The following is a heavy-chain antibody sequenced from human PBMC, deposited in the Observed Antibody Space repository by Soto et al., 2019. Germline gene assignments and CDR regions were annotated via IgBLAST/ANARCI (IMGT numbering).Heavy chain of an antibody. J-gene: IGHJ6*02. V-gene: IGHV4-38-2*02. CDR2: IYHGGTT. D-gene: IGHD3-9*01. CDR3: ARDSGDDDILTGSTPLRYYGMDV. Sequence: KPSETLSLTCSVSGYSLSSGSYWGWIRQPPGKGPEWIASIYHGGTTFYNPSLKSRITISVDTSKNHYSLKLRSVTAADTAVYYWARDSGDDDILTGSTPLRYYGMDVWGQGTTVTVSS. CDR1: GYSLSSGSY.